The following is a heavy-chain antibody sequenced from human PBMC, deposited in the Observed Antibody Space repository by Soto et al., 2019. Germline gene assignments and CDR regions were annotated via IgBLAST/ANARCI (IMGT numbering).Heavy chain of an antibody. CDR2: SRDKAQGYST. V-gene: IGHV3-72*01. CDR1: GATRGDHY. D-gene: IGHD3-22*01. CDR3: VIAPSFSDSSGYTRVFAF. Sequence: GGSKSLSSTAAGATRGDHYSDLVRAGPGKGPEWVARSRDKAQGYSTAYAASVKGRFTTSRDESKNSVYLQMNSLKTEDTAVYYCVIAPSFSDSSGYTRVFAFWGKGTLVTVSS. J-gene: IGHJ4*02.